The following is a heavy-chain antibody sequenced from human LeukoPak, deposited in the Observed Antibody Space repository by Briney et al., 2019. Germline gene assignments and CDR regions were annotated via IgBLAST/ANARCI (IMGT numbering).Heavy chain of an antibody. V-gene: IGHV1-18*01. J-gene: IGHJ5*02. Sequence: ASVKVPCKASGYTFTSYGISWVRQAPGQGLEWMGWISTNSDIRTYAQTLQGRFTMTTDTATTTAYMELNNLTFDDTAVYYCARDWDAMNNCFDPWGQGTPVTVSS. D-gene: IGHD1-26*01. CDR2: ISTNSDIR. CDR1: GYTFTSYG. CDR3: ARDWDAMNNCFDP.